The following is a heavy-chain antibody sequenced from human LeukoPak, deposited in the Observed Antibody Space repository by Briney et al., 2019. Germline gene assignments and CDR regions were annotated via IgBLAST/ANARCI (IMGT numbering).Heavy chain of an antibody. Sequence: SETLSLTCAVCGGSFSGYYWSWIRQPPGKGLEWIGEIKHSGSNNYNPSLKSRVTISVDTSKNQFSLKLSSVTAADTAGYYCSRGVFYGNYGYFDYWGQGTLVTVAS. V-gene: IGHV4-34*01. D-gene: IGHD1-7*01. CDR2: IKHSGSN. CDR3: SRGVFYGNYGYFDY. CDR1: GGSFSGYY. J-gene: IGHJ4*02.